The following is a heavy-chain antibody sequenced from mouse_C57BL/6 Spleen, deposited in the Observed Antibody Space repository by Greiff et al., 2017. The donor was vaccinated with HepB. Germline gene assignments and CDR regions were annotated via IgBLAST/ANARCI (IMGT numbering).Heavy chain of an antibody. V-gene: IGHV1-82*01. Sequence: VQLMESGPELVKPGASVKISCKASGYAFSSSWMNWVKQRPGKGLEWIGRIYPGDGDTNYNGKFKGKATLTADKASSTAYMQLSSLTSEDSAVYFCARRYDYDEYAMDYWGQGTSVTVSS. CDR2: IYPGDGDT. CDR3: ARRYDYDEYAMDY. D-gene: IGHD2-4*01. CDR1: GYAFSSSW. J-gene: IGHJ4*01.